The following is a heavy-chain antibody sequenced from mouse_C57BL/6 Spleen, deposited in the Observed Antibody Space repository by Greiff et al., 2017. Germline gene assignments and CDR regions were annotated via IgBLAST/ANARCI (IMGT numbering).Heavy chain of an antibody. Sequence: HVKQSGPELVKPGASVKISCKAFGYAFSSPWMNWVKQRPGKGLEWIGRIYPGDGDTNNNGKIKGKATLTADKSSSPAYMQLSGLTSEDSAVYFCAGLDSWGYWGQGTSLTVSS. CDR1: GYAFSSPW. J-gene: IGHJ2*02. D-gene: IGHD3-2*01. CDR3: AGLDSWGY. CDR2: IYPGDGDT. V-gene: IGHV1-82*01.